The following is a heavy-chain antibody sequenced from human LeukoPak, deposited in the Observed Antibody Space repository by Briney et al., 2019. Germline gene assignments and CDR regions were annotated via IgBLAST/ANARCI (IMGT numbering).Heavy chain of an antibody. CDR3: ARVGPNWGFKENFDF. CDR2: INHGGST. D-gene: IGHD7-27*01. CDR1: GYPISSVYY. J-gene: IGHJ4*02. V-gene: IGHV4-38-2*02. Sequence: SETLSLTCSVSGYPISSVYYRGWIRRPPGKGLEWIGSINHGGSTDYNPSLKSRVIMSIDTSKNHFSLKLTSVTAADTAVYYCARVGPNWGFKENFDFWGQGTLVTVSS.